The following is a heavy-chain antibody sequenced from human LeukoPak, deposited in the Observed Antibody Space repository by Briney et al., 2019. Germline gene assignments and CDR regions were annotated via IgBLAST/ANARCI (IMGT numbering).Heavy chain of an antibody. CDR1: RGTFSSYA. V-gene: IGHV1-69*13. CDR2: IIPIFGTA. D-gene: IGHD6-19*01. CDR3: ARESVTFSSGWSFDY. J-gene: IGHJ4*02. Sequence: SVEVSCKASRGTFSSYAISWVRQPPGQGLEWMGGIIPIFGTANYAQKFQGRVTITADESTSTAYMELSSLRSEDTAVYYCARESVTFSSGWSFDYWGQGTLVTVSS.